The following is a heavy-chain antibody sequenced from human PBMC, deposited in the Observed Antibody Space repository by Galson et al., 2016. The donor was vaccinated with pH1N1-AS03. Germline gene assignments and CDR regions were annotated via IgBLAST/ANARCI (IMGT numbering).Heavy chain of an antibody. CDR1: GGSISTYD. D-gene: IGHD6-13*01. J-gene: IGHJ4*02. CDR3: ARALRIEAASLYYFEY. CDR2: IYYTGST. Sequence: SETLSLTCTVSGGSISTYDWSWVRQPPGKGPEWIGNIYYTGSTNYNPSLRSRVSISVDTSKNQFCLNMTSVTAADTAVYYCARALRIEAASLYYFEYWGQGTLVAVSS. V-gene: IGHV4-59*01.